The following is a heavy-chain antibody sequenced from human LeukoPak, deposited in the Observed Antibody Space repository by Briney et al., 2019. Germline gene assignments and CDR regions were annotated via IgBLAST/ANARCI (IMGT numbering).Heavy chain of an antibody. CDR3: ARRKRGGLLLIRVFDY. J-gene: IGHJ4*02. D-gene: IGHD3-22*01. Sequence: SETLSLTCTVPGGSISSSSYSWGWIRQPPGKGLEWIGSIYYSGSTYYNPSLKSRVTISVDTSKYQFSLKLSSVTAADTAVYYCARRKRGGLLLIRVFDYWGQGTLVTVSS. CDR2: IYYSGST. CDR1: GGSISSSSYS. V-gene: IGHV4-39*01.